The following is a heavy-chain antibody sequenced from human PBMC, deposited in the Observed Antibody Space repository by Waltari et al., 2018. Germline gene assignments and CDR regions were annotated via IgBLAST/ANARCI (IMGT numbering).Heavy chain of an antibody. D-gene: IGHD2-15*01. V-gene: IGHV3-73*01. J-gene: IGHJ4*02. CDR3: ARGPDLAICRSGSCQFDY. CDR1: CLRFSDSS. Sequence: EVQLVASGGGFVQPGGALQLSCVASCLRFSDSSMHWVRQTSGKGLEWLGRIRSKSYSYLTTHAASVRGRFTISRDDSKNTAYLQMNSLKIDDTAVYFCARGPDLAICRSGSCQFDYWGQGTPVTVSS. CDR2: IRSKSYSYLT.